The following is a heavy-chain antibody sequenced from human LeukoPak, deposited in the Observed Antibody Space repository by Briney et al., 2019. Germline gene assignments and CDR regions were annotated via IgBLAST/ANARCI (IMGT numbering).Heavy chain of an antibody. CDR2: IKQDGSEK. CDR3: ARSGSGSYSFNEFDY. J-gene: IGHJ4*02. D-gene: IGHD3-10*01. Sequence: GGSLRLSCAASGFTFSSYWMSWVRQAPGKGLEWGANIKQDGSEKYYVDSVKGRFTISRDNAKNSLYLQMNSLRAEDTAVYYCARSGSGSYSFNEFDYWGQGTLVTVSS. V-gene: IGHV3-7*01. CDR1: GFTFSSYW.